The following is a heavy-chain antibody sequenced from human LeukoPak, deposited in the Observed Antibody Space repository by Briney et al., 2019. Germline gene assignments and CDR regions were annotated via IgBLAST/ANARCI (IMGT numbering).Heavy chain of an antibody. V-gene: IGHV1-3*03. J-gene: IGHJ4*02. CDR1: GYTFTSYA. CDR2: INAGNGNT. D-gene: IGHD3-22*01. Sequence: ASVKASCKASGYTFTSYAMHWVRQAPGQRLEWMGWINAGNGNTKYSQEFQGRVTITRDTSASTAYMELSSLRSEDTAVYYCARCSTYYYDSSGYSSFDYWGQGTLVTVSS. CDR3: ARCSTYYYDSSGYSSFDY.